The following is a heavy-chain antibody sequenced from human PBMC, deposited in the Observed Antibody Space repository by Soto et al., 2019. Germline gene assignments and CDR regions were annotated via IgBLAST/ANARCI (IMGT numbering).Heavy chain of an antibody. CDR1: GGTYSSYA. V-gene: IGHV1-69*01. D-gene: IGHD6-6*01. CDR3: AITLAARLHYYFFDY. Sequence: QVHVVQSGTEMKRPGSSVKVSCKASGGTYSSYAFNWVRQAPGQGPEWMGGIIPVFETTNLAQKFQGRVILSAEESTTTAYMELSSLRSDDTAVYYCAITLAARLHYYFFDYWGQGTLVTVSS. CDR2: IIPVFETT. J-gene: IGHJ4*02.